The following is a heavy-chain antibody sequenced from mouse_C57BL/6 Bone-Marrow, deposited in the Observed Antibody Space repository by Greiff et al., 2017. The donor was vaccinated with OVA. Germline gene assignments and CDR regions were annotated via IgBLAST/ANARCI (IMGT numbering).Heavy chain of an antibody. Sequence: QVQLQQPGAELVRPGSSVKLSCKASGYTFTSYWMHWVKQRPIQGLEWIGNIDPSDSETHYNQKFKDKATLTVDKSSSTAYMQLSSLTSEDSAVYYCARTLRLRVHYFDYWGQGTTLTVSS. J-gene: IGHJ2*01. CDR1: GYTFTSYW. D-gene: IGHD3-2*02. CDR3: ARTLRLRVHYFDY. V-gene: IGHV1-52*01. CDR2: IDPSDSET.